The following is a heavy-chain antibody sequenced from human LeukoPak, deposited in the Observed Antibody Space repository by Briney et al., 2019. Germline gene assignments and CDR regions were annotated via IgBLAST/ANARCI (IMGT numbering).Heavy chain of an antibody. J-gene: IGHJ4*02. CDR3: ARGRGVGATTVQLFDY. D-gene: IGHD1-26*01. Sequence: ASVKVSCKASGYTFTSYDINWVRQATGQGLEWMGWMNPNSGNTGYAQKFQGRVTMTRNTSISTAYTELSSLRSEDTAVYYCARGRGVGATTVQLFDYWGQGTLVTVSS. CDR2: MNPNSGNT. V-gene: IGHV1-8*01. CDR1: GYTFTSYD.